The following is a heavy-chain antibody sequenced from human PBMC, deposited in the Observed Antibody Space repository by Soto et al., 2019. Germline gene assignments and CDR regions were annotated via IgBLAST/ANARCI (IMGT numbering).Heavy chain of an antibody. CDR3: ARGQEGVVATH. V-gene: IGHV4-34*01. J-gene: IGHJ4*02. Sequence: QVQLQQWGAGLLKPSETLSLNCAVTGGSLSGYYWSWIRQPPGKGLEWIGEVKDGGHTNYSPSLRGRVTXSXGTSNTQFSLRLNSVTAADTGVYYCARGQEGVVATHWDQGSLVTVSS. D-gene: IGHD5-12*01. CDR1: GGSLSGYY. CDR2: VKDGGHT.